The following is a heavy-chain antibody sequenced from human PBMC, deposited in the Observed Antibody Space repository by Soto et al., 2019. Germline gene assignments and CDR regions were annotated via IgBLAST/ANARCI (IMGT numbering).Heavy chain of an antibody. CDR3: ATWTLPTGPFDY. CDR1: GFTFSSYG. D-gene: IGHD3-10*01. V-gene: IGHV3-33*01. J-gene: IGHJ4*02. CDR2: IWYDGSNK. Sequence: GGSLRLSCAASGFTFSSYGMHWVRQAPGKGLEWVAVIWYDGSNKYYADSVKGRFTISRDNSKNTLYLQMNSLRAEDTAVYYCATWTLPTGPFDYWGQGTLVTVSS.